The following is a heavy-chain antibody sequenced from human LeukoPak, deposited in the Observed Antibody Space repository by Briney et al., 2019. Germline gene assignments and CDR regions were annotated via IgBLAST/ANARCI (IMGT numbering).Heavy chain of an antibody. D-gene: IGHD2/OR15-2a*01. Sequence: SETLSLTCTVSGGSVSSSDYYWGWIRQPPGKGLEWIGSIYYSGSTYYSPSLTSRVTVSVDTSENQFSLKLSSVTAADTAVYYCARAHSIASYYYGVDVWGQGTTVTVSS. CDR1: GGSVSSSDYY. J-gene: IGHJ6*02. CDR2: IYYSGST. CDR3: ARAHSIASYYYGVDV. V-gene: IGHV4-39*07.